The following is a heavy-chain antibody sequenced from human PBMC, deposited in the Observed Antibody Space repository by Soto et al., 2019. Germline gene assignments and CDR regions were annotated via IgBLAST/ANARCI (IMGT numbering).Heavy chain of an antibody. D-gene: IGHD5-18*01. CDR2: IIPIFGTA. J-gene: IGHJ6*02. CDR3: ARIEDTAMVTEDYYYGMDV. CDR1: GGTFSSYA. V-gene: IGHV1-69*13. Sequence: SVKVSCKASGGTFSSYAISWVRQAPGQGLEWMGGIIPIFGTANYAQKFQGRVTITADESTSTAYMELSSLRSEDTAVYYCARIEDTAMVTEDYYYGMDVWGQGTTVTVSS.